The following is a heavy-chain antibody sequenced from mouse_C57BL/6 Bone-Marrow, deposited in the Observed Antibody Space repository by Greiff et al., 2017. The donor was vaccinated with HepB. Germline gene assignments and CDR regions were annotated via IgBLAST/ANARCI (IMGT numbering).Heavy chain of an antibody. CDR1: GYTFTDYY. CDR3: AREGTFITTVVATREGAMDY. V-gene: IGHV1-19*01. J-gene: IGHJ4*01. Sequence: VQLKESGPVLVKPGASVKMSCKASGYTFTDYYMNWVKQSHGKSLEWIGVINPYNGGTSYNQKFKGKATLTVDKSSSTAYMELNSLTSEDSAVYYCAREGTFITTVVATREGAMDYWGQGTSVTVSS. D-gene: IGHD1-1*01. CDR2: INPYNGGT.